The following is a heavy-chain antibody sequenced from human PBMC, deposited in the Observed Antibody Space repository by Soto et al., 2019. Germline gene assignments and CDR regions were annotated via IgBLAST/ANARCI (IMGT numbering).Heavy chain of an antibody. CDR3: ARDLGLPGYYYHGLDV. J-gene: IGHJ6*02. CDR2: IYYSGST. Sequence: SETLSLTCTVSGGSIGSGGYYWSWIRQHPGKGLEWIGYIYYSGSTYYNPSLKSRVTISVDTSKSQFSLKLSSVTAADTAVYYCARDLGLPGYYYHGLDVCGQGTTVTVSS. V-gene: IGHV4-31*03. D-gene: IGHD2-2*01. CDR1: GGSIGSGGYY.